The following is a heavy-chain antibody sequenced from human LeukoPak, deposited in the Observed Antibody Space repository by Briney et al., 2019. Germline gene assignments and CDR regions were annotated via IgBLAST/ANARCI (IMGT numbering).Heavy chain of an antibody. CDR1: GFTFSSSA. CDR2: ISNNGAYT. CDR3: GKQLGYCSGGSFYFPY. D-gene: IGHD2-15*01. V-gene: IGHV3-23*01. Sequence: GGSLRLSCAASGFTFSSSAMSWVRQAPGKGLEWVSAISNNGAYTYYADSVQGRFTISRDNSKSTLCLQMNSLRAADPALYDCGKQLGYCSGGSFYFPYWGQGTLVTVSS. J-gene: IGHJ4*02.